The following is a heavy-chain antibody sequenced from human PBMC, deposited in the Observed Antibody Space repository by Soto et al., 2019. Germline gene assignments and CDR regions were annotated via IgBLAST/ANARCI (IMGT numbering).Heavy chain of an antibody. J-gene: IGHJ6*01. CDR3: TRGLLGGAPSYTFHGMDV. V-gene: IGHV3-72*01. Sequence: EVQLVESGGGLFQPGGSLRLSCEASGFTFSDHYMDWVRQAPGKGLEWVARSRNRVNSHTTEYAASVKGRFTISRDESKSSLYLQMNSLKIEDTAVYYCTRGLLGGAPSYTFHGMDVWGQGTTVTVSS. CDR1: GFTFSDHY. CDR2: SRNRVNSHTT. D-gene: IGHD1-26*01.